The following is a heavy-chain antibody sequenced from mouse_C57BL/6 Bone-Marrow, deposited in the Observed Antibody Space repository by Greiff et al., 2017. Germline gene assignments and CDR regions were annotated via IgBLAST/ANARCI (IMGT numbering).Heavy chain of an antibody. D-gene: IGHD1-1*01. V-gene: IGHV5-6*01. Sequence: EVMLVQSGGDLVKPGGSLKLSCAASGFTFSSYGMSWVRQTPDKRLEWVATISRGGSYTYYPDSVKGRFTIYRDNANNTLYLQISSLTSEDTAMYYCARLRFDYWGQGTTLTVSS. CDR2: ISRGGSYT. J-gene: IGHJ2*01. CDR1: GFTFSSYG. CDR3: ARLRFDY.